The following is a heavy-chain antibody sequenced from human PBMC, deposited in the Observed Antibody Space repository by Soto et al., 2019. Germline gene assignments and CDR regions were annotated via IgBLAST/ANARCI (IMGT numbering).Heavy chain of an antibody. CDR1: GFSLSNARMG. Sequence: QVTLKESGPVLVKPTETLTLTCTVSGFSLSNARMGVSWIRQPPGKALEWLAHIFSNDEKSYSTSLKSRLTIPRDTSKSQVVLTMTNMDPVDTATYYCARSYYDFWSGPTRFDYWGQGTLVTVSS. CDR2: IFSNDEK. D-gene: IGHD3-3*01. CDR3: ARSYYDFWSGPTRFDY. V-gene: IGHV2-26*01. J-gene: IGHJ4*02.